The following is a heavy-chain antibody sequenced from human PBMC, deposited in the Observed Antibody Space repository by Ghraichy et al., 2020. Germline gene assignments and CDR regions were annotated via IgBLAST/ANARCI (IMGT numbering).Heavy chain of an antibody. J-gene: IGHJ5*02. D-gene: IGHD3-10*01. CDR3: ARHDGSGSPDIPGGWFDP. V-gene: IGHV4-39*01. Sequence: SETLSLTCTVSGGSISSSSYYWGWIRQPPGKGLEWIGSIYYSGSTYYNPSLKSRVTISVDTSKNQFSLKLSSVTAADTAVYYCARHDGSGSPDIPGGWFDPWGQGTLVTVSS. CDR2: IYYSGST. CDR1: GGSISSSSYY.